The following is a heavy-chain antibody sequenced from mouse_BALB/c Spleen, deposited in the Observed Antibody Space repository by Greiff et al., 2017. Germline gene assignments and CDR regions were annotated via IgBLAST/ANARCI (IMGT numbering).Heavy chain of an antibody. CDR1: GYTFTSYW. D-gene: IGHD2-10*02. V-gene: IGHV1S81*02. Sequence: VQLQQPGAELVKPGASVKLSCKASGYTFTSYWMHWVKQRPGQGLEWIGEINPSNGRTNYNEKFKSKATLTVDKSSSTAYMQLSSLTSEDSAVYYCARTLYGNHAMDYWGQGTSVTVSS. J-gene: IGHJ4*01. CDR3: ARTLYGNHAMDY. CDR2: INPSNGRT.